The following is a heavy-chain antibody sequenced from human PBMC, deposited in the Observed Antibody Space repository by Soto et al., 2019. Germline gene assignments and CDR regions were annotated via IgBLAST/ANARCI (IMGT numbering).Heavy chain of an antibody. CDR3: AIPRSYYYDSSADRSFEI. V-gene: IGHV1-69*01. CDR1: GGTFSNYG. D-gene: IGHD3-22*01. CDR2: IIPLFGTA. J-gene: IGHJ3*02. Sequence: QVQLVQSGAEVKKPGSSVKVSCKASGGTFSNYGISWVRQAPGQGHEWLGGIIPLFGTANYAQRFQGRVTITADESTRTAEVELSSLGSEDRAVYSCAIPRSYYYDSSADRSFEIWGQGTMVAVSA.